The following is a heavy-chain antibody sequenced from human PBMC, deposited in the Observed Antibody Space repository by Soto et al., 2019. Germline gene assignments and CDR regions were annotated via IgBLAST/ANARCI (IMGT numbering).Heavy chain of an antibody. CDR3: VRDSPPTVRGVRDYYGMDV. CDR1: GGSISSGGYY. Sequence: QVRLQESGPGLVRPSQTLSLTCTVTGGSISSGGYYWSWIRQHPEKGLEWIGHIYYTGSTYYNPSLKSRVTMSADPSKNQFFLRLGSVTAADTAVYYCVRDSPPTVRGVRDYYGMDVWGQGTTVTVSS. V-gene: IGHV4-31*03. CDR2: IYYTGST. J-gene: IGHJ6*02. D-gene: IGHD3-10*01.